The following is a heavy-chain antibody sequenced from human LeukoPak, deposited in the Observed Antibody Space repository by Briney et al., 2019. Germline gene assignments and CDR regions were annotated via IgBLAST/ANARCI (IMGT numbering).Heavy chain of an antibody. D-gene: IGHD4-17*01. J-gene: IGHJ6*03. CDR1: GSRSTSYW. CDR2: IYPGDSDT. CDR3: AKHALTVTTGNYYYYTDV. Sequence: PGESRKISCKGSGSRSTSYWIGWVRQLHGKDLGWLGIIYPGDSDTRYSPSFQGEVTISADKSISTAFLQWSSLKASDTAMYYCAKHALTVTTGNYYYYTDVWGKGTTVTVSS. V-gene: IGHV5-51*01.